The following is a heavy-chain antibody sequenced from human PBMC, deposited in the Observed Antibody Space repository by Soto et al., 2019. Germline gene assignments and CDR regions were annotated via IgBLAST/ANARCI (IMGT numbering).Heavy chain of an antibody. CDR3: ARDIGEIAAAGGGYYYYYGMDV. V-gene: IGHV4-59*01. Sequence: PSETLSLTCTVSGGSISSYYCSWIRQPPGKGLEWIGYIYYSGSTNYNPSLKSRVTISVDTSKNQFSLKLSSVTAADTAVYYCARDIGEIAAAGGGYYYYYGMDVWGQGTTVTVSS. D-gene: IGHD6-13*01. J-gene: IGHJ6*02. CDR1: GGSISSYY. CDR2: IYYSGST.